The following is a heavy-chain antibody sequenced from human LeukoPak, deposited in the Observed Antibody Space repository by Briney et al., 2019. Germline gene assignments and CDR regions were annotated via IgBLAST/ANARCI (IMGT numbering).Heavy chain of an antibody. CDR1: GYTFTGYY. CDR2: INPNSGGK. V-gene: IGHV1-2*02. CDR3: ARDSDDYGGNSDY. D-gene: IGHD4-23*01. Sequence: ASVKVSCKASGYTFTGYYMHWVRQAPGQGLEWMGGINPNSGGKNYAQKFQGRVTMTRDTSISTAYMELSRLRSDDTAVYYCARDSDDYGGNSDYWGQGTLVTVSS. J-gene: IGHJ4*02.